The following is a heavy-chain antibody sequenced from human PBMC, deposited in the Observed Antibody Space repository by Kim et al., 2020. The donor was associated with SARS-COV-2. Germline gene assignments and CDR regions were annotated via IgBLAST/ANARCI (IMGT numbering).Heavy chain of an antibody. CDR3: ATPLDSSGYYYAFDI. Sequence: SETLSLTCAVYGGSFSGYYWSWIRQPPGKGLEWIGEINHSGSTNYNPSLKSRVTISVDTSKNQFSLKLSSVTAADTAVYYCATPLDSSGYYYAFDIWGQG. V-gene: IGHV4-34*01. J-gene: IGHJ3*02. CDR1: GGSFSGYY. D-gene: IGHD3-22*01. CDR2: INHSGST.